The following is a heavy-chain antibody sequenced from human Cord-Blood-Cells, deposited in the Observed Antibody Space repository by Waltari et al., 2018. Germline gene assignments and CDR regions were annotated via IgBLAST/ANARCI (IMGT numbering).Heavy chain of an antibody. D-gene: IGHD6-13*01. Sequence: QLQLQESGPGLVKPSETLSLTCTVPGGSISSSSYYWGWIRQPPGKGLEWIGSIYYSGSTYYNPSLKSRVTISVDTSKNQFSLKLSSVTAADTAVYYCARHGRSSSWSLGYWGQGTLVTVSS. CDR1: GGSISSSSYY. CDR3: ARHGRSSSWSLGY. J-gene: IGHJ4*02. V-gene: IGHV4-39*07. CDR2: IYYSGST.